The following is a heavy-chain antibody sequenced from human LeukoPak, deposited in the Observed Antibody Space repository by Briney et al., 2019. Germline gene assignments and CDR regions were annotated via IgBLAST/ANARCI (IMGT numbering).Heavy chain of an antibody. CDR3: AKRKYSDSDLRAFDI. CDR2: LSSSSDYI. D-gene: IGHD5-12*01. V-gene: IGHV3-21*01. CDR1: GFTFTNYH. J-gene: IGHJ3*02. Sequence: PGGSLRLSCAASGFTFTNYHMDWVRQAPGKGLELVSFLSSSSDYISYADSVKGRFTVSRDNAKNSLFLQMNSLRAEDTAIYYCAKRKYSDSDLRAFDIWGQGTMVTVSS.